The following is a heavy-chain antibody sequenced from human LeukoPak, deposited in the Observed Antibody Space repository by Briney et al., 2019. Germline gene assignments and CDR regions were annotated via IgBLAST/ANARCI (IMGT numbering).Heavy chain of an antibody. CDR1: GFTFSSYN. V-gene: IGHV3-48*04. D-gene: IGHD3-9*01. Sequence: GGSLRLSCAASGFTFSSYNMNWVRQAPGKGLEWVSDISSSGSTIYFADSVKGRFTISRDNAKNSLYLQMHSLRAEDTAVYYCASVMEVGIWLFDYWGQGTLVTVSS. CDR2: ISSSGSTI. CDR3: ASVMEVGIWLFDY. J-gene: IGHJ4*02.